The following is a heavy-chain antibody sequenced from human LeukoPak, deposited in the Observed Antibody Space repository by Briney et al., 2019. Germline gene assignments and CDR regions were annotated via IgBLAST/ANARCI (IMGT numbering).Heavy chain of an antibody. D-gene: IGHD3-10*02. CDR2: ISSSGSTI. Sequence: GGSLRLSCAASGFTFSDYWMHWVRQAPGKGLEWVSYISSSGSTIYYADSVKGRFTISRDNAKNSLYLQMNSLRAEDTAVYYCAELGITMIGGVWGKGTTVTISS. CDR3: AELGITMIGGV. J-gene: IGHJ6*04. CDR1: GFTFSDYW. V-gene: IGHV3-11*04.